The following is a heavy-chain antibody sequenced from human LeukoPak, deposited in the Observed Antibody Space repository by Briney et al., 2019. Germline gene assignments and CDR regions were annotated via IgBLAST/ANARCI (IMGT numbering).Heavy chain of an antibody. V-gene: IGHV3-7*01. CDR1: GFTFSSNW. CDR2: IKPDGSAE. D-gene: IGHD6-13*01. Sequence: PGGSLRLSCATSGFTFSSNWMSWVRHVPGRGLDWVANIKPDGSAEYYAASVKGRFTVSRDNAKNSLYLQMSSLRVEDTAVYNCARANNSSWHNWGQGTLVTVSS. CDR3: ARANNSSWHN. J-gene: IGHJ4*02.